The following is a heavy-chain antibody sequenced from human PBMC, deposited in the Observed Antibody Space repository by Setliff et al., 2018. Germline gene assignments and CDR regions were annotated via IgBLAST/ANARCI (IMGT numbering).Heavy chain of an antibody. V-gene: IGHV4-4*07. D-gene: IGHD3-10*01. CDR1: GGSMGSYY. Sequence: SETLSLTCTVSGGSMGSYYWTWIRQSAGKGLEWIGRVYTTGSTAFNPSLNSRVTMSLDKSKNQFSLKLYAVTAADTAVYFCARVRITPYCMDVWGKGTTVTVSS. J-gene: IGHJ6*03. CDR2: VYTTGST. CDR3: ARVRITPYCMDV.